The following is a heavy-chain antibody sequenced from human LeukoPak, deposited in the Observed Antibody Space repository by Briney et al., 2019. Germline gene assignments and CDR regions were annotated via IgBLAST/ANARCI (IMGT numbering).Heavy chain of an antibody. Sequence: ASVTVSCTASGYTFTSYYMHWVRQAPGQGLEWMGIINPSGGSTSYAQKFQGRVTMTRDTATSTVYMELSSLRSEDTAVYYCARDSYYDSSGYYVYHFDYWGQGTLVTVSS. CDR3: ARDSYYDSSGYYVYHFDY. V-gene: IGHV1-46*01. CDR1: GYTFTSYY. D-gene: IGHD3-22*01. CDR2: INPSGGST. J-gene: IGHJ4*02.